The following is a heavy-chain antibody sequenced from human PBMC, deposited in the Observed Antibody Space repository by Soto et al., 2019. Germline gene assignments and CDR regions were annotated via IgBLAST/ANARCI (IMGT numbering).Heavy chain of an antibody. J-gene: IGHJ4*02. D-gene: IGHD4-17*01. CDR2: ISAHNGNT. CDR3: ARGRYGDY. CDR1: GYIFTSCV. V-gene: IGHV1-18*01. Sequence: QAHLVQSGPEVKKPGASVKVSCKGSGYIFTSCVIAWVRQAPGQGLERMGWISAHNGNTEYAQKFQGRVTVTRDTSTSTAYLELRSLRSDDTALYYCARGRYGDYWGQGALVTVSS.